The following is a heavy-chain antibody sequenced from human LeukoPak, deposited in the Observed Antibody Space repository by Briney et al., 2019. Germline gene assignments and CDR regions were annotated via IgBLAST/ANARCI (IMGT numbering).Heavy chain of an antibody. V-gene: IGHV4-39*01. D-gene: IGHD4-17*01. CDR2: IYYSGST. CDR3: ARHQRDDYGDYPADS. J-gene: IGHJ4*02. CDR1: GGSLTRSSYY. Sequence: SETLSLTCTVSGGSLTRSSYYWGWIRQPPGKGLEWIGTIYYSGSTYYNPSLKSRVTISVDTSKNRFSLKLTSVTAADTAVYYCARHQRDDYGDYPADSWGQGTLVTVSS.